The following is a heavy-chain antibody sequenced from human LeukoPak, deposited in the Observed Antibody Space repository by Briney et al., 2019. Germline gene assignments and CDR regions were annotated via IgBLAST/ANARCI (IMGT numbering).Heavy chain of an antibody. V-gene: IGHV4-59*01. D-gene: IGHD3-3*01. Sequence: SETLSLTCTVSGGSISSYYWSWIRQPPGKGLEWIGYIYYGGSTNYNPSLKSRVTISVDTSKNQFSLKLSSVTAADTAVYYCARGYYDFWSGYKTDAFDIWGQGTMVTVSS. CDR1: GGSISSYY. J-gene: IGHJ3*02. CDR3: ARGYYDFWSGYKTDAFDI. CDR2: IYYGGST.